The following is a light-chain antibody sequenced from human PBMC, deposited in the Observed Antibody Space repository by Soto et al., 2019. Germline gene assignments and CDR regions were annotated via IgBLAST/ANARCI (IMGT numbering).Light chain of an antibody. CDR3: SLYTSSNTWV. CDR2: EVS. CDR1: SSDVGSYNR. V-gene: IGLV2-18*01. J-gene: IGLJ3*02. Sequence: QSVLTQPPSVSGSPGQSVTISCTGSSSDVGSYNRVSWYQQPPGTVPKLMIYEVSNRPSGVPDRFSGSKSGNTASLTISGLQAEDEADYYCSLYTSSNTWVFGGGTKLTVL.